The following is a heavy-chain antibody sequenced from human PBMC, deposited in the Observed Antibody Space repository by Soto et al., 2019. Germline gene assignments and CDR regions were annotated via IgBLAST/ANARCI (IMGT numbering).Heavy chain of an antibody. D-gene: IGHD2-15*01. V-gene: IGHV1-46*01. CDR2: INTFNPTGTST. CDR1: GYTFTNYY. Sequence: QVQLVQSGAEVKKPGASVKISCRASGYTFTNYYIHWVRQAPGQGLEWLGIINTFNPTGTSTNYARRCQSRVTLTMDTSTITVYMELSVLGSEDTAMFYCARYLVTADHWGQGTLVIVSS. CDR3: ARYLVTADH. J-gene: IGHJ4*02.